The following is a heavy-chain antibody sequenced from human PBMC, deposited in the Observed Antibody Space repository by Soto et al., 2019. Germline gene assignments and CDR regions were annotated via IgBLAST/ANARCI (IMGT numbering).Heavy chain of an antibody. D-gene: IGHD3-16*01. CDR3: AKDRLAGGFDY. CDR2: VSATAGTT. V-gene: IGHV3-23*04. J-gene: IGHJ4*02. CDR1: GFTFSNYA. Sequence: DVQLVDSGGGLVQPGGSLRLSCAASGFTFSNYAMSWVRQAPGKGLEWVSLVSATAGTTYYTDSVKGRFTISRDNSRNTVDLQMNGLRADDTAVYYFAKDRLAGGFDYWGQGSLVTVYS.